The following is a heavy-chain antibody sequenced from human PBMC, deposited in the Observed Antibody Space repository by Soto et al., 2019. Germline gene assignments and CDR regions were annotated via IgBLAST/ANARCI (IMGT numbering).Heavy chain of an antibody. J-gene: IGHJ4*02. CDR3: ATRVYDYVWGSYPLAE. CDR1: GYTLTELS. D-gene: IGHD3-16*02. V-gene: IGHV1-24*01. CDR2: FDPEDGET. Sequence: QVQLVQSGAEVKKPGASVKVSCKVSGYTLTELSMHWVRQAPGKGIEWMGGFDPEDGETIYAQKFQGRVTMTEDTSTDTAYMELSSLRSEDTAVYYCATRVYDYVWGSYPLAEWGQGTLVTVSS.